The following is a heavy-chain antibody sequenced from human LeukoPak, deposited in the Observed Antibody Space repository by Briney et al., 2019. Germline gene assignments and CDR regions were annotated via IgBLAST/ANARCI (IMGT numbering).Heavy chain of an antibody. CDR2: INPDSGGT. Sequence: ASVKVSCRASGYTFTGYYMSWVRQAPGQGLEWMGWINPDSGGTHYAQNFQGWVTMTRDTSISTAYMELRRLRSDDTAVYYCARGTLTAPRSAFDIWGQGTMVTVSS. V-gene: IGHV1-2*04. CDR1: GYTFTGYY. D-gene: IGHD1-14*01. CDR3: ARGTLTAPRSAFDI. J-gene: IGHJ3*02.